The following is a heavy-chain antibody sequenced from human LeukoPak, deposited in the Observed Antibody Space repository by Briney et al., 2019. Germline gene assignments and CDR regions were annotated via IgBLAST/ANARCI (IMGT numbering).Heavy chain of an antibody. J-gene: IGHJ4*02. CDR1: GFIFNNYG. D-gene: IGHD5-24*01. Sequence: GSLRLSCAASGFIFNNYGFHWVRQAPGKGLEWMAFIRDNGHIKYFADSVKGRFTISRDNSKNTMYLQMNSLRPEDTAMYYCARPSPPGDGYNPCDYWGPGALVIVSS. CDR2: IRDNGHIK. CDR3: ARPSPPGDGYNPCDY. V-gene: IGHV3-30*02.